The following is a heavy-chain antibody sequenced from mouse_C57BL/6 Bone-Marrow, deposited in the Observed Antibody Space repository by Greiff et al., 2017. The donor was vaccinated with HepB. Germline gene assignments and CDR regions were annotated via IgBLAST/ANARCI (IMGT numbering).Heavy chain of an antibody. V-gene: IGHV1-64*01. Sequence: QVQLQQPGAELVKPGASVKLSCKASGYTFTSYWMHWVKQRPGQGLEWIGMIHPNSGSTNYNEKFKSKATLTVDKSSSTAYMQLSSLTSEDSAVYYCARRGYDHYYAMEYWGQGTSVTVSS. CDR3: ARRGYDHYYAMEY. D-gene: IGHD3-1*01. CDR2: IHPNSGST. J-gene: IGHJ4*01. CDR1: GYTFTSYW.